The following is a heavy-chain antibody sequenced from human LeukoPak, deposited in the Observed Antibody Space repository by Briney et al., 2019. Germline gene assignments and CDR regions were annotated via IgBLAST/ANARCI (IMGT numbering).Heavy chain of an antibody. CDR1: GYTFTSYY. CDR2: INPSGGST. V-gene: IGHV1-46*01. Sequence: ASVKVSCKASGYTFTSYYMHWVRQAPGQGLEWMGIINPSGGSTSYAQKFQGRVTMTRGTSTSSVYVELSSLRSEDTAVYYCASLIGPATQYYFDYWGQGTLVTVSS. CDR3: ASLIGPATQYYFDY. D-gene: IGHD2-15*01. J-gene: IGHJ4*02.